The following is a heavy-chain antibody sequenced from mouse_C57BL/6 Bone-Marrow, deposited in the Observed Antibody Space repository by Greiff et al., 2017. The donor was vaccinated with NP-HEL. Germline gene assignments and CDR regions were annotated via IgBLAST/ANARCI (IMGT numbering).Heavy chain of an antibody. J-gene: IGHJ4*01. Sequence: VQLKESGGGLVKPGWSLKLSCAASGFTFSDYGMHWVRQAPEKGLEWVAYISSGSSTIYYADTVKGRFTISRDNAKNTLFLQMTSLRSEDTAMYYCADGSSYDYAMDYWGQGTSVTVSS. CDR2: ISSGSSTI. CDR3: ADGSSYDYAMDY. D-gene: IGHD1-1*01. V-gene: IGHV5-17*01. CDR1: GFTFSDYG.